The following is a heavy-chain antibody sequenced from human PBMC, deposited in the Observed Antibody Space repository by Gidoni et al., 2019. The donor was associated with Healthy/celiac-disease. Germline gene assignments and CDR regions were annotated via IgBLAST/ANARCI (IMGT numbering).Heavy chain of an antibody. Sequence: QVQLVQSGAEGKKPWSSVKVSCKASGGTFISYAISWVRQAPGQGLEWMGRIIPILGIANYAQKFQGRVTITADKSTSTAYMELSSLRSEDTAVYYCARARDIVVVPAAMPPDYYYYYMDVWGKGTTVTVSS. V-gene: IGHV1-69*04. CDR3: ARARDIVVVPAAMPPDYYYYYMDV. CDR1: GGTFISYA. J-gene: IGHJ6*03. D-gene: IGHD2-2*01. CDR2: IIPILGIA.